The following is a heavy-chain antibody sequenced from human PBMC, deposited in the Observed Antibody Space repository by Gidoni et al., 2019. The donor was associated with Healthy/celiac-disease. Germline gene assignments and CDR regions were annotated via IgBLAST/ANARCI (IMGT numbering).Heavy chain of an antibody. J-gene: IGHJ4*02. CDR1: GCTYSSYS. D-gene: IGHD2-2*01. CDR2: ISSSSSSL. V-gene: IGHV3-21*01. CDR3: ARAPVVVPAATSDY. Sequence: EVQLVESGGGLVKPGGSLRLPCAAAGCTYSSYSMNWFRPAPGKGLECVSSISSSSSSLFSAASVKGRFTISRDNAKNSLYLQMNSLRAEDTAVYYCARAPVVVPAATSDYWGQGTLVTVSS.